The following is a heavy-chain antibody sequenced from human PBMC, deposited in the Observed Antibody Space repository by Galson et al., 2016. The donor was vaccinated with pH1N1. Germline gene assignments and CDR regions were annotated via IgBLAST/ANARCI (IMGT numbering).Heavy chain of an antibody. D-gene: IGHD3-10*01. CDR2: IIPIFGTS. CDR3: ARAPDRGEGALSYYYGLDV. CDR1: GGIFSSYA. V-gene: IGHV1-69*13. J-gene: IGHJ6*02. Sequence: SVKVSCKASGGIFSSYAVRWARRAPGRGLEWMGGIIPIFGTSNYAQKFQGRVTITADESTSTAYLELSSLSSEDTAVYYCARAPDRGEGALSYYYGLDVWGQGTTVIVSS.